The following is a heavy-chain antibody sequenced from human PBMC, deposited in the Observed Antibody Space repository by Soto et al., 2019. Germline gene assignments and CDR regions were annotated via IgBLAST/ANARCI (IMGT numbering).Heavy chain of an antibody. V-gene: IGHV6-1*01. CDR2: TYYRSKWYN. D-gene: IGHD1-26*01. Sequence: SHTLSLTCAISGDSVSSNSAAWNWIMQSPSRGLEWLGRTYYRSKWYNDYAVSVKSRITINPDTSKNQFSLQLNSVTPEDTAVYYCERVSLSGSYHYFDYWGQGTLGTVSA. CDR3: ERVSLSGSYHYFDY. J-gene: IGHJ4*02. CDR1: GDSVSSNSAA.